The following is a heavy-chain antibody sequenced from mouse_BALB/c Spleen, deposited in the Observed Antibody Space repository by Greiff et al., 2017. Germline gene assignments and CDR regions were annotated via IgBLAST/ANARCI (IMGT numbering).Heavy chain of an antibody. CDR1: EYEFPSHD. V-gene: IGHV5-2*01. CDR3: ARQGHRYGAY. CDR2: INSDGGST. Sequence: EVQRVESGGGLVQPGESLKLSCESNEYEFPSHDMSWVRKTPEKRLELVAAINSDGGSTYYPDTMERRFIISRDNAKNTLYLQMSSLKSEDTAMYYCARQGHRYGAYWGQGTLVTVSA. J-gene: IGHJ3*01. D-gene: IGHD2-14*01.